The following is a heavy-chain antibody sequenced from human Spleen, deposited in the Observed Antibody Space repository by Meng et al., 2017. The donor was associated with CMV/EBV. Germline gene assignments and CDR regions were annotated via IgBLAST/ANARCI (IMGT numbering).Heavy chain of an antibody. Sequence: ASVKVSCKASGYTFSRYDVNWVRLATGQGLEWMGSMNPGSGRTAYGQKFQGRVTMTRDTSINTAYMTVTSLQSDDSAVYYCAISTVTAAFDDWGQGTLVTVSS. V-gene: IGHV1-8*01. CDR2: MNPGSGRT. CDR3: AISTVTAAFDD. J-gene: IGHJ4*02. CDR1: GYTFSRYD. D-gene: IGHD6-25*01.